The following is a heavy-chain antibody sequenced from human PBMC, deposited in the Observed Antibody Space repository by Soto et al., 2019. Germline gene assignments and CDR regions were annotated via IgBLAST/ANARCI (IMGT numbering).Heavy chain of an antibody. CDR2: IYWDDDK. Sequence: QMTLKESGPTLVKPTQTLTLTCTFSGFSLSTSGVGVGWIRQPPGKALEWLALIYWDDDKRYSPSLKSRLTITKDTSKNQVVLTMTNMDPVDTATYYCAHRHLNFGLGRRFDPWGQGTLVTVSS. J-gene: IGHJ5*02. CDR3: AHRHLNFGLGRRFDP. D-gene: IGHD2-15*01. CDR1: GFSLSTSGVG. V-gene: IGHV2-5*02.